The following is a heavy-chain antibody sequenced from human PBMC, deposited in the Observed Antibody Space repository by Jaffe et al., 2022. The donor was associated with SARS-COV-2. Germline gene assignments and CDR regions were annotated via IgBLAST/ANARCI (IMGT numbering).Heavy chain of an antibody. Sequence: EVQLVESGGGLVQPGGSLRLSCAASGFTFSSYWMHWVRQAPGKGLVWVSRINSDGSSTSYADSVKGRFTISRDNAKNTLYLQMNSLRAEDTAVYYCARAASIADYYYGMDVWGQGTTVTVSS. CDR2: INSDGSST. J-gene: IGHJ6*02. CDR3: ARAASIADYYYGMDV. V-gene: IGHV3-74*01. CDR1: GFTFSSYW. D-gene: IGHD6-6*01.